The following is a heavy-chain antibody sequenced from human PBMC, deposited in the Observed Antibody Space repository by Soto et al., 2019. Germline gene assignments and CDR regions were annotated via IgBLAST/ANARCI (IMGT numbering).Heavy chain of an antibody. Sequence: SETLSLACTVSGGSISSYYWSWIRQPPGKGLEWIGYIYYSGSTNYNPSLKSRVTISVDTSKNQFSLKLSSVTAADTAVYYCARSRYCSSTSCSGELFYIDYWGQGTLVTVSS. J-gene: IGHJ4*02. CDR3: ARSRYCSSTSCSGELFYIDY. V-gene: IGHV4-59*01. CDR1: GGSISSYY. CDR2: IYYSGST. D-gene: IGHD2-2*01.